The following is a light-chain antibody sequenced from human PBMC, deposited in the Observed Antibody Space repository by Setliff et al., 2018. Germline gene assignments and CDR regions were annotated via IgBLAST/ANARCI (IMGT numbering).Light chain of an antibody. V-gene: IGLV2-14*01. CDR3: TSYTSSSTLYV. Sequence: QSALTQPASVSGSPGQSITISCTGTSSDVGGYNYVSWYQQHPGKAPKLMIYEVSNRPSGVSNRFSGSKSGNTASLTISGLQAEDEAGYYCTSYTSSSTLYVFGTGTKVT. CDR1: SSDVGGYNY. CDR2: EVS. J-gene: IGLJ1*01.